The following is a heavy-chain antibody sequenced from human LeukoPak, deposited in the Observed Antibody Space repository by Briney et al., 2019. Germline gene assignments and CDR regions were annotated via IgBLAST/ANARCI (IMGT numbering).Heavy chain of an antibody. CDR1: GFTFSSYS. CDR3: ARAWYSSSSYLDY. V-gene: IGHV3-21*01. D-gene: IGHD6-6*01. Sequence: GGSLRLSCAASGFTFSSYSMNWVRQAPGKGLEWVSSISSSSSYIYYADSVKGRFTISRDNAKNSLYLQMNSLRAEDTAVYYCARAWYSSSSYLDYWGQGTLVTVSS. CDR2: ISSSSSYI. J-gene: IGHJ4*02.